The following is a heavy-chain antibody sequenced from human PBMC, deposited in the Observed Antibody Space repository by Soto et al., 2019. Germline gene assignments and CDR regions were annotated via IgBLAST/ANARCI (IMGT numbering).Heavy chain of an antibody. D-gene: IGHD3-3*01. CDR1: GYTFTRYD. CDR3: ARGGGDFWSGYEYYYYYMDV. Sequence: ASVKVSCKASGYTFTRYDINWVRQATGRGLEWMGWMNPNSGNTGYAQKFQGRVTMTRNTSISTAYMELSSLRSEDTAVYYCARGGGDFWSGYEYYYYYMDVWGKGTTVTVSS. J-gene: IGHJ6*03. CDR2: MNPNSGNT. V-gene: IGHV1-8*01.